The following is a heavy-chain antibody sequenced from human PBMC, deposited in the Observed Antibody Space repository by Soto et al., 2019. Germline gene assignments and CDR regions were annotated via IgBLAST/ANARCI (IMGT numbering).Heavy chain of an antibody. Sequence: PGGSLRLSCAASGFTFSDYYMSWIRQAPGKGLEWVSYISSSSSHTNYADSVKGRFTISRDNTKSSLYLQMNSLRAEDTAVYYCAREVDSSSSSDYWGQGTLVTVSS. D-gene: IGHD6-6*01. V-gene: IGHV3-11*06. CDR2: ISSSSSHT. CDR3: AREVDSSSSSDY. J-gene: IGHJ4*02. CDR1: GFTFSDYY.